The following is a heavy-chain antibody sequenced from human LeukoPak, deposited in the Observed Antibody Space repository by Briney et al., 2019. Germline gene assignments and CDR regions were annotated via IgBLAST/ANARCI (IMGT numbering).Heavy chain of an antibody. J-gene: IGHJ6*04. Sequence: PGGSLRLSCAASGFTFSSYSMSWVRQAPGKGLEWVSGINLNGGSTGYADSVKGRFTISRDNAKNSLYLQMNSLRAEDTAVYYCAELGITMIGGVWGKGTTVTISS. CDR3: AELGITMIGGV. D-gene: IGHD3-10*02. V-gene: IGHV3-20*04. CDR1: GFTFSSYS. CDR2: INLNGGST.